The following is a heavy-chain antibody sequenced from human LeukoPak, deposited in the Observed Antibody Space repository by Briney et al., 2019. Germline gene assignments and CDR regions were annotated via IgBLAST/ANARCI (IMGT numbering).Heavy chain of an antibody. CDR1: GGAISSYY. CDR3: ARVPLV. Sequence: SETLSLTCTVPGGAISSYYWSWIRQPPGKGLEWIGYIYYTGSTYYNPSLKSRVTISVDTSKNQFSLKLTSVTAADTAVYYCARVPLVWGQGSLVTVSS. CDR2: IYYTGST. V-gene: IGHV4-59*12. J-gene: IGHJ4*02.